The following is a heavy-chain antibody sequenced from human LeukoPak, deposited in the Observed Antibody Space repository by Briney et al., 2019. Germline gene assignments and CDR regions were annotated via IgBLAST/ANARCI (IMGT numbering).Heavy chain of an antibody. V-gene: IGHV1-2*06. CDR1: GYTFTGYY. Sequence: ASVKVSCKASGYTFTGYYMHWVRQAPGQGFEWMGRINPNSGGTNYAQKFQGRVTMTRDTSISAAYMELSRLRSDDTAVYYCAGVYCSGGSCYSALDYWGQGTLVTVSS. CDR3: AGVYCSGGSCYSALDY. J-gene: IGHJ4*02. CDR2: INPNSGGT. D-gene: IGHD2-15*01.